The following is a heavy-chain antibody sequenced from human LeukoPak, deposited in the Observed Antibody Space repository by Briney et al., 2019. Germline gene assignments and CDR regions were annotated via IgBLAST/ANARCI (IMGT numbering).Heavy chain of an antibody. Sequence: GGPLRLSCAASGFRFTNYNFNWVRQAPGKGLEWISYISSSSSIIYYADSVRGRFTISRDNAKNSLYLQMNCLRAEDTAVYYCARDGIVATNVVDAFDIWGQGTMVTVSS. D-gene: IGHD5-12*01. CDR1: GFRFTNYN. J-gene: IGHJ3*02. CDR3: ARDGIVATNVVDAFDI. V-gene: IGHV3-48*01. CDR2: ISSSSSII.